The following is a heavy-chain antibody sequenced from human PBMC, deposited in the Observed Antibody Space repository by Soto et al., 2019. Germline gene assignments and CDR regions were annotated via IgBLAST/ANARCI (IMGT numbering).Heavy chain of an antibody. J-gene: IGHJ3*02. CDR2: IKSKTDGGTT. Sequence: GGSLRLSCAASGFTFSNAWMNWVRQAPGKGLEWVGRIKSKTDGGTTDYAAPVKGRFTISRDDSKNTLYLQMNSLKTEDTAVYYCFSGLAAAGPLGAFDIWGQGTMVTVSS. D-gene: IGHD6-13*01. CDR3: FSGLAAAGPLGAFDI. V-gene: IGHV3-15*07. CDR1: GFTFSNAW.